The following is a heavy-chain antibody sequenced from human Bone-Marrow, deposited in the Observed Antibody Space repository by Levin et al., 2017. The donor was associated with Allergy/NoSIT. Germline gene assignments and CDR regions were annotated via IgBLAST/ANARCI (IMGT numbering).Heavy chain of an antibody. CDR3: AKRDETSGGDYFDS. D-gene: IGHD2-8*02. CDR1: GFTFSTYA. J-gene: IGHJ4*02. CDR2: ISASGGST. V-gene: IGHV3-23*01. Sequence: GGSLRLSCAASGFTFSTYAMRWVRQAPGKGLEWVSAISASGGSTYYADSVKGRFTISRDKSKSTVYLQMNSLRAEDSAIYYCAKRDETSGGDYFDSWGQGTLVTVSS.